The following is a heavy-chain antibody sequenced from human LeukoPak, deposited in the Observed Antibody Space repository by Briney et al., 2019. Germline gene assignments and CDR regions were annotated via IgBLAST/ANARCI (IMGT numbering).Heavy chain of an antibody. J-gene: IGHJ4*02. V-gene: IGHV3-48*04. CDR2: ISSSSSTI. D-gene: IGHD3-22*01. CDR3: ARDPGYYDSSGYLSFDY. Sequence: GGSLRLSCAASGFTFSTYSMNWVRQAPGKGLEWVSYISSSSSTIYYADSAKGRFTISRDNAKNSLYLQMNSLRAEDTAVYYCARDPGYYDSSGYLSFDYWGQGTLVTVSS. CDR1: GFTFSTYS.